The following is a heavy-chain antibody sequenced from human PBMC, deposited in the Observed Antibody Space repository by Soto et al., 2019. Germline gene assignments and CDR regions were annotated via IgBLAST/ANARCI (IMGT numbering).Heavy chain of an antibody. V-gene: IGHV3-33*01. J-gene: IGHJ4*02. Sequence: GGSLRLSCAAPGFTFSSYGMHWVRQAPGKGLEWVAVIWYDGSNKYYADSVKGRFTISRDNSKNTLYLQMNSLRAEDTAVYYCARDVQTRYYFDYWGQGTLVTVSS. D-gene: IGHD1-1*01. CDR1: GFTFSSYG. CDR2: IWYDGSNK. CDR3: ARDVQTRYYFDY.